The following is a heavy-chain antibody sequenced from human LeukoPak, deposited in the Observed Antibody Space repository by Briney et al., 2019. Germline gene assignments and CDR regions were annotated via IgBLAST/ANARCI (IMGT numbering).Heavy chain of an antibody. CDR2: INPSGGST. V-gene: IGHV1-46*01. CDR1: GYSFISFY. Sequence: ASVKVSCKASGYSFISFYIHWVRQAPGQGLEWMGVINPSGGSTAYAQQFQDRVTMTRDTSTSTVYMELSSLRSEDTAVYYCARHSLIGTTPFDYWGQGTLVTVSS. J-gene: IGHJ4*02. CDR3: ARHSLIGTTPFDY. D-gene: IGHD1-20*01.